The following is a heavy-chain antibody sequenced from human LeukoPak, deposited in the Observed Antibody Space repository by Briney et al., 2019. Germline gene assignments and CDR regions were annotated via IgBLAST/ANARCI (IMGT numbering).Heavy chain of an antibody. D-gene: IGHD6-19*01. CDR2: ISGSGGST. J-gene: IGHJ5*02. Sequence: GGSLRLSCAASGLTFSSYSMNWVRQAPGKGLEWVSAISGSGGSTYYADSVKGRFTISRDNSKNTLYLQMNSLRAEDTAVYYCAKVRKQWLVRWFDPWGQGTLVTVSS. CDR3: AKVRKQWLVRWFDP. CDR1: GLTFSSYS. V-gene: IGHV3-23*01.